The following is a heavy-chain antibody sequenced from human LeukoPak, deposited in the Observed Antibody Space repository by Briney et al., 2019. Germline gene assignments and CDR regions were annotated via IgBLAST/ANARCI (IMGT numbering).Heavy chain of an antibody. J-gene: IGHJ4*02. V-gene: IGHV4-59*01. CDR3: ARGSGGYGDYVDY. CDR1: GGSISSYY. Sequence: SETLSLTCTVSGGSISSYYWSWIRQPPGKGLEWIGYIYYSGNTNYNPSLKSRVTILVDTSKNRFSLKLNSVTAADTAVYYCARGSGGYGDYVDYWGQGTLVTVSS. CDR2: IYYSGNT. D-gene: IGHD3-10*01.